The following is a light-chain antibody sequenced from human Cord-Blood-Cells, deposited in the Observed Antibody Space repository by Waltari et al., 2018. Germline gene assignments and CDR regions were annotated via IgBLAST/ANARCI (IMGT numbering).Light chain of an antibody. J-gene: IGKJ3*01. Sequence: EIVLTQSPGTLSLSPGERATLSCRARQSVSSSYLAWYQQKPGQAPRLLIYGASSRATGIPDRFSGSGSGTDFTLTISRLEPEYFAVYYCQQYGSSPPTFGPGTKVDIK. CDR1: QSVSSSY. CDR2: GAS. V-gene: IGKV3-20*01. CDR3: QQYGSSPPT.